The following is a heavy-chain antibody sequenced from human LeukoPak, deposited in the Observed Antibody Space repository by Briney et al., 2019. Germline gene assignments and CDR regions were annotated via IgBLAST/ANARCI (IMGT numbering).Heavy chain of an antibody. CDR2: IYHSGST. CDR1: GGSISSSNW. V-gene: IGHV4-4*02. D-gene: IGHD3-16*01. J-gene: IGHJ4*02. CDR3: AMITFGGVLPLDY. Sequence: KSSETLSLTCAVSGGSISSSNWWSWVRQPPGKGLEWIGEIYHSGSTNYNPSLKSRVTISVDKSKNQFSLKLSSVTAADTAVYYCAMITFGGVLPLDYWGPGTLVTVSS.